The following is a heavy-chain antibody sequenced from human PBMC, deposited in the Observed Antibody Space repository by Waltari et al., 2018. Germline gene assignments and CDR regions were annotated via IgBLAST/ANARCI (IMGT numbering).Heavy chain of an antibody. CDR3: ARRNWGSRGVDY. D-gene: IGHD7-27*01. J-gene: IGHJ4*02. CDR1: GDTVSTNSAA. Sequence: QVQLQQSGPGLVKPSQTLSLTCAISGDTVSTNSAAWNWIRQSPSRGLEWLGRTYYNSKWYSDYALSVKSRITINPDTSKNQFSLHLNSVTPEDTAVYYCARRNWGSRGVDYWGQGALVTVSS. V-gene: IGHV6-1*01. CDR2: TYYNSKWYS.